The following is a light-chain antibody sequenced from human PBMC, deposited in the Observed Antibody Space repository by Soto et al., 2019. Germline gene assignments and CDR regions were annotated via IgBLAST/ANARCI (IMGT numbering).Light chain of an antibody. Sequence: EILLTQSPGTLSLSPGERATLSCRASQTVRTNYLAWFQHKPGQAPRLLIYGASSRATGIPDRFSGSGSGTDFTLTINRLEPEDCGVYFCQQYSDSPLTFGGGTKVEIK. J-gene: IGKJ4*01. V-gene: IGKV3-20*01. CDR2: GAS. CDR1: QTVRTNY. CDR3: QQYSDSPLT.